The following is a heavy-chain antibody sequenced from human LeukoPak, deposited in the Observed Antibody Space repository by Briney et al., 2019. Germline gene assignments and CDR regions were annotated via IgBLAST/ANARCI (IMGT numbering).Heavy chain of an antibody. J-gene: IGHJ4*02. Sequence: VKVSCKASGGTFSSYAISWVRQAPGQGLEWMGGIIPIFGTANYAQKFQGRVTITTDESTSTAYMELSSLRSEDTAVYYCAGGPTRDIVVVPAAFDYWGQGTLVTVSS. D-gene: IGHD2-2*01. V-gene: IGHV1-69*13. CDR3: AGGPTRDIVVVPAAFDY. CDR2: IIPIFGTA. CDR1: GGTFSSYA.